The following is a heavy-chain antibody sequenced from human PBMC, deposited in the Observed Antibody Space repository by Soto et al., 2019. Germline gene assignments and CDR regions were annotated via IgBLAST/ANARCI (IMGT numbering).Heavy chain of an antibody. CDR3: ARPLDCGGDCYSFDY. CDR2: INAGNGNT. J-gene: IGHJ4*02. Sequence: VSVKVSCKASGYTFTSYAMHWVRQAPGQRLEWMGWINAGNGNTKYSQKFQGRVTITRDASASTAYMELSSLRSEDTAVYYCARPLDCGGDCYSFDYWGQGTLVTVSS. CDR1: GYTFTSYA. D-gene: IGHD2-21*02. V-gene: IGHV1-3*01.